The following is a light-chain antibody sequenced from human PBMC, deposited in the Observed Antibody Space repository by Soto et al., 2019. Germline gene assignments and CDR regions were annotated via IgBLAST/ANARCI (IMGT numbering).Light chain of an antibody. V-gene: IGKV1-39*01. CDR3: QQSAATPKT. J-gene: IGKJ1*01. CDR2: AVS. Sequence: DIQMTQSPSSLTASIGDSVAITCRASQGIAKFLNWYQQIPGKGPKLLIYAVSNLQSGVPSRFSGSGFGTEFTLTISSLQPEDFATYYCQQSAATPKTFGQGTKVDIK. CDR1: QGIAKF.